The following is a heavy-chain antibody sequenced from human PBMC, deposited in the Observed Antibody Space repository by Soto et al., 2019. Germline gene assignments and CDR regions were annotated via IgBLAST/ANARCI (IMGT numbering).Heavy chain of an antibody. D-gene: IGHD3-3*01. CDR1: GFTFSSYA. J-gene: IGHJ4*02. CDR2: ISGSGGST. CDR3: AKDRVKGVLFGVVPYYFDY. V-gene: IGHV3-23*01. Sequence: HPGGSLRLSCAASGFTFSSYAMSWVRQAPGKGLEWVSAISGSGGSTYYADPVKGRFTISRDNSKNTLYLQMNSLRAEDTAVYYCAKDRVKGVLFGVVPYYFDYWGQGTLVTVSS.